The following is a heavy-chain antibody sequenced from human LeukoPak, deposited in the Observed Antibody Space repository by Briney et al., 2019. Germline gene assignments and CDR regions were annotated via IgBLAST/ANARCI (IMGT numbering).Heavy chain of an antibody. CDR2: MNPNNGNT. J-gene: IGHJ5*02. V-gene: IGHV1-8*01. CDR1: GFTFTSYD. CDR3: VRDGEGVAISVNYWFDP. D-gene: IGHD3-10*01. Sequence: ASVKVSCKASGFTFTSYDINWVRQASGQGLEWMGWMNPNNGNTGYAQKFQGRVTMTRDTSISTAYMELRGLRSEDMAVYYCVRDGEGVAISVNYWFDPWGQGTLVTVSS.